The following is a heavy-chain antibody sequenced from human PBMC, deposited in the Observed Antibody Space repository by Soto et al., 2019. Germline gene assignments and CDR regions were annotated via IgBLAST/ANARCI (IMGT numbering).Heavy chain of an antibody. CDR1: GYTLTELS. V-gene: IGHV1-24*01. Sequence: ASVKVSCKVSGYTLTELSMHWVRQAPGKGLEWMGGFDPEDGETIYAQKFQGRVTMTEDTSTDTAYMELSSLRSEDTAVYYCATGRYFDWLNWFDPWGQGTLVTVSS. J-gene: IGHJ5*02. CDR3: ATGRYFDWLNWFDP. CDR2: FDPEDGET. D-gene: IGHD3-9*01.